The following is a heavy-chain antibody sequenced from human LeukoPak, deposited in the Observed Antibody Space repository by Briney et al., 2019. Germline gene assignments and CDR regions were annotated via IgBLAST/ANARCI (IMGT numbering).Heavy chain of an antibody. CDR1: GGSISSYY. CDR2: IYYSGST. V-gene: IGHV4-59*08. Sequence: SETLSLTCTVSGGSISSYYWSWIRQPPGKGLEWIGYIYYSGSTNYNPSLKSRVTISVDTSKNQFSLKLSSVTATDTAVYYCARRAPHGVDVWGQGTTVTVSS. CDR3: ARRAPHGVDV. J-gene: IGHJ6*02.